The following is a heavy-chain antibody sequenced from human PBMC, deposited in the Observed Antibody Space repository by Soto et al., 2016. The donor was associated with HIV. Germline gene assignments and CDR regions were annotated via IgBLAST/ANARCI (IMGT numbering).Heavy chain of an antibody. Sequence: EVQLVESGGDLVQPGGSLRLSCAASGFTFGNYNMNWVRQAPGKGLEWVSYISYTGTKTYYAVSVKGRFTISRDNAKNSLYLEMSSLRVEDTAVYYCARETTSGWYDGWGQGTLVSVSS. CDR2: ISYTGTKT. J-gene: IGHJ5*02. CDR1: GFTFGNYN. D-gene: IGHD1-26*01. V-gene: IGHV3-48*01. CDR3: ARETTSGWYDG.